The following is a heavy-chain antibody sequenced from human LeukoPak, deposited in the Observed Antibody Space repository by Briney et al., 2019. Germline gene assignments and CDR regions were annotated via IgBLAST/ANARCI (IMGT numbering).Heavy chain of an antibody. Sequence: PSETLSLTCTVSGGSISSGSYYWSWIRQPAGKGLEWIGRIYTSGSTNYNPSLKSRVTISVDTSKNQFSLKLSSVTAADTAVYYCARHYYGSGAHFDYWGQGTLVTVSS. CDR2: IYTSGST. V-gene: IGHV4-61*02. CDR3: ARHYYGSGAHFDY. D-gene: IGHD3-10*01. J-gene: IGHJ4*02. CDR1: GGSISSGSYY.